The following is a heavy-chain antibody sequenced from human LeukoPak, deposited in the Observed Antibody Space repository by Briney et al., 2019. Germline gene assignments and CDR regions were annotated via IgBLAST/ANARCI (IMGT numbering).Heavy chain of an antibody. Sequence: GGSLRLSCAASGFTFSSYWMSWVRQAPGKGPEWVANIKPDGSEKYYVDSVKGRFTISRDNSKNTLYLQMNSLRAEDTAVYYCASDPPLDYWGQGTLVTVSS. J-gene: IGHJ4*02. CDR1: GFTFSSYW. CDR2: IKPDGSEK. CDR3: ASDPPLDY. V-gene: IGHV3-7*03.